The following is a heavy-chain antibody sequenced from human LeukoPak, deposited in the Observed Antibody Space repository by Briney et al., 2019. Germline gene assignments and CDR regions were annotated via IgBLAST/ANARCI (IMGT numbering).Heavy chain of an antibody. D-gene: IGHD3-22*01. Sequence: GASVKVSCKASGYTFTGYYMHWVRQAPGQGLEWMGWINPNSGGTNYAQKFQGRVTMTRDTSISTAYMELSRLRSDDTAVYYCARTPDSSGYLTTGTREWLFDYWGQGTLVTVSS. CDR1: GYTFTGYY. J-gene: IGHJ4*02. V-gene: IGHV1-2*02. CDR3: ARTPDSSGYLTTGTREWLFDY. CDR2: INPNSGGT.